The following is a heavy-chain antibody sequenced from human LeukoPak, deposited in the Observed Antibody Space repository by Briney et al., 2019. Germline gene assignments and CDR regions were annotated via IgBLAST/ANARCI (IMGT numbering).Heavy chain of an antibody. CDR1: GFTFSSYW. D-gene: IGHD2/OR15-2a*01. CDR2: INQEGSEK. Sequence: GGSLRLSCAASGFTFSSYWMSWLRQAPGKGLEGVANINQEGSEKYYVDSVKGRFTISRDNAKNSLFLQMNRLRVEDTAVYYCAAGGNIFDYWGQGTLVTVSS. CDR3: AAGGNIFDY. V-gene: IGHV3-7*01. J-gene: IGHJ4*02.